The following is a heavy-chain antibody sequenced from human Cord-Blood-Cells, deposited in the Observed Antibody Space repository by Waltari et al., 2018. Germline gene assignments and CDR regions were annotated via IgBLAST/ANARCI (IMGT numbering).Heavy chain of an antibody. V-gene: IGHV3-21*01. J-gene: IGHJ4*02. CDR1: GFTFSSSS. CDR2: ISSSSSYL. Sequence: EVQLVESGGGLVKPGGSLRLSCAASGFTFSSSSMNLVRQAPGKGLVWVLSISSSSSYLYYADSGKGRFTISRDKAKNSLYLQMNSLRAEDTAVYYCARGGTGSANFDYWGQGTLVTVSS. CDR3: ARGGTGSANFDY. D-gene: IGHD3-9*01.